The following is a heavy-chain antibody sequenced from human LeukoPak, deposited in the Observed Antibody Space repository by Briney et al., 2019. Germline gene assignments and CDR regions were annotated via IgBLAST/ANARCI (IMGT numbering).Heavy chain of an antibody. CDR3: AKDRSSSWYFQDY. Sequence: GGSLRLSCAASGFTFSYYYMSWVRQAPGKGLEWVSAISGSGGSTYYADSVKGRFTISRDNSKNTLYLQMNSLRAEDTAVYYCAKDRSSSWYFQDYWGQGTLVTVSS. J-gene: IGHJ4*02. D-gene: IGHD6-13*01. V-gene: IGHV3-23*01. CDR1: GFTFSYYY. CDR2: ISGSGGST.